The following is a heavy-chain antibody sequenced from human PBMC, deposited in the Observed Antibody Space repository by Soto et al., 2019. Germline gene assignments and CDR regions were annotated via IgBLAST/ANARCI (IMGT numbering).Heavy chain of an antibody. Sequence: SVKVSCKASGGTFSGYAISWVRQAPGQGLEWMGGIIPIFGTANYAQKFQGRVTITADESTSTAYMELSSLRSEDTAVYYCASRRDRPNWFDPWGQGTLVTVSS. CDR1: GGTFSGYA. J-gene: IGHJ5*02. CDR2: IIPIFGTA. V-gene: IGHV1-69*13. CDR3: ASRRDRPNWFDP.